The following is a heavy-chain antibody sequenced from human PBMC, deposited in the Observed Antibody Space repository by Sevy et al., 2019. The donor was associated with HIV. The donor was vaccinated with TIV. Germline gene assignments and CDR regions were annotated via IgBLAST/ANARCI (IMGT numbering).Heavy chain of an antibody. J-gene: IGHJ5*02. CDR1: GFTFSSYS. CDR3: ARAGCSGGSCYNNVFWFDP. CDR2: ISSSSSTI. Sequence: GGSLRLSCAASGFTFSSYSMNWVRQAPGKGLEWVSYISSSSSTIYYADSLKGRFTISRDNAKKSLYLQMNSLRDEDTAVYYCARAGCSGGSCYNNVFWFDPWGQGTLVTVSS. D-gene: IGHD2-15*01. V-gene: IGHV3-48*02.